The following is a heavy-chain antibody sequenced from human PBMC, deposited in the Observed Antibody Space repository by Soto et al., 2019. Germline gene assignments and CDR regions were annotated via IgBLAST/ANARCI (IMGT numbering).Heavy chain of an antibody. CDR2: IIPIFGTA. CDR3: ARHVPAAGYSYGMDV. J-gene: IGHJ6*02. V-gene: IGHV1-69*12. CDR1: GGTFSSYA. Sequence: QVQLVQSGAEVKKPGSSVKVSCKASGGTFSSYAISWVRQAPGQGLEWMGGIIPIFGTANYDQKFQGRVTTTADESTSTAYMELSSLRSEDTAVYYCARHVPAAGYSYGMDVWGQGTTVTVSS. D-gene: IGHD2-2*01.